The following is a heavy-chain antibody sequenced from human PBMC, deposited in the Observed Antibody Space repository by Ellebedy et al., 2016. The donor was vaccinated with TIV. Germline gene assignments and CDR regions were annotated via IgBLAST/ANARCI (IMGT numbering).Heavy chain of an antibody. CDR2: FNTGNGNT. CDR1: GYTFTTYG. D-gene: IGHD3-3*01. J-gene: IGHJ6*02. Sequence: ASVKVSCXASGYTFTTYGVNWVRQAPGQGLEWMGWFNTGNGNTKYSQKFQGRVTITTDTSASTASMELSSLMSGDTAVYYCATREWQDPMDVWGQGTTVIVSS. CDR3: ATREWQDPMDV. V-gene: IGHV1-18*01.